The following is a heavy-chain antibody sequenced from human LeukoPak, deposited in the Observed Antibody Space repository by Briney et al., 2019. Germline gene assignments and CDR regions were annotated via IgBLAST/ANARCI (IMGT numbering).Heavy chain of an antibody. Sequence: GGSLRLSCIASGFTFSIYAMSWVRQAPGKGLEWVSVISGSGGSTYYADSVKSRFTISRDNSKNTLYLQMNSLRAEDTAVYYCAKDKVSEGYCSGPHCYSPGYWGQGTLVTVSS. J-gene: IGHJ4*02. V-gene: IGHV3-23*01. D-gene: IGHD2-15*01. CDR1: GFTFSIYA. CDR3: AKDKVSEGYCSGPHCYSPGY. CDR2: ISGSGGST.